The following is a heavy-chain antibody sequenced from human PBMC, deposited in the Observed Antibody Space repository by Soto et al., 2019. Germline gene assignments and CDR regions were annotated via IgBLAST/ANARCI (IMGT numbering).Heavy chain of an antibody. D-gene: IGHD3-10*01. CDR3: ARHVEAVDVSFSGTRGFDP. CDR2: PYYSETT. CDR1: GGSISTNGYY. Sequence: QLQLQESGPELVKPSETLSLTCTVSGGSISTNGYYWGWIRQPPGKSLQWIGSPYYSETTYYNPPIESRVSISLDMSNSQFSLRLSSVTAADPDVYSWARHVEAVDVSFSGTRGFDPWRQGTLVTVSS. J-gene: IGHJ5*02. V-gene: IGHV4-39*01.